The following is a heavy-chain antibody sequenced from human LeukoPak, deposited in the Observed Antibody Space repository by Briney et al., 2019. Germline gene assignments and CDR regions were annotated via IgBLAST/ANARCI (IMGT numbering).Heavy chain of an antibody. V-gene: IGHV4-4*09. Sequence: SETLSLTCTVSGGSISSYYWSWIRQPPGKGLEWIVYIYTSGSTNYNPSLKSRVTISVDTSKNQFSLKLSSVTAADTAVYYCARRKRGYSYGNYYYYYMDVWGKGTTVTVSS. CDR2: IYTSGST. CDR3: ARRKRGYSYGNYYYYYMDV. D-gene: IGHD5-18*01. CDR1: GGSISSYY. J-gene: IGHJ6*03.